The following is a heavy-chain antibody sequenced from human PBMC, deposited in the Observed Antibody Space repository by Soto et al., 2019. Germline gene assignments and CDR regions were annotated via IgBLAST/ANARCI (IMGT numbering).Heavy chain of an antibody. CDR2: VIPLFNTS. J-gene: IGHJ4*02. Sequence: QVQLVQPGAEVKKTGSSVKVSCKASGGTFSSYIIAWVRHAPGQGFEWMGGVIPLFNTSNYARKFQGRVTITADESTSTAYMELSSLTSDDTAVFYCAVGDHYYDSSGYYFDYWGQGTLVTVSS. CDR3: AVGDHYYDSSGYYFDY. CDR1: GGTFSSYI. V-gene: IGHV1-69*01. D-gene: IGHD3-22*01.